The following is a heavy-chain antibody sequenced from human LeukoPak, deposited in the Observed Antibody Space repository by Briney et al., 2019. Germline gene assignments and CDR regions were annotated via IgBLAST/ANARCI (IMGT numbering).Heavy chain of an antibody. D-gene: IGHD1-26*01. CDR1: GXTFSSNY. CDR2: IYSGGST. V-gene: IGHV3-53*01. Sequence: GGSLRLSCAASGXTFSSNYMSWVRQAPGKGLEWVSVIYSGGSTYYADSVKGRFTISRDNSKNTLYLQMNSLRAEDTAVYYCARGGFSGTFYYFDNWGQGTLVTVSS. J-gene: IGHJ4*02. CDR3: ARGGFSGTFYYFDN.